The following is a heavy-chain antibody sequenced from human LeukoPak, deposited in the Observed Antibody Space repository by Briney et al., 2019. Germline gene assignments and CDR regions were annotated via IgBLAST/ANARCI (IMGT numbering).Heavy chain of an antibody. Sequence: SETLSLTCTVSIGSISIYYWSWIRQPPGKGLVGIGYIYYSGSTNYNPSLKSRVTISVDTSKNQFSLKLSSVTAADTAVYYCARVVSSWYMGYYFDYWGQGTLVTVSS. J-gene: IGHJ4*02. V-gene: IGHV4-59*01. CDR2: IYYSGST. CDR3: ARVVSSWYMGYYFDY. CDR1: IGSISIYY. D-gene: IGHD6-13*01.